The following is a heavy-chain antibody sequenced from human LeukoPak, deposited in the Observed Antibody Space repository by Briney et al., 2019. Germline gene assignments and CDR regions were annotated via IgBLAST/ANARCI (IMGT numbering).Heavy chain of an antibody. CDR1: GGSVSSGSYY. Sequence: SETLSLTCTVSGGSVSSGSYYWSWIRQPPGKGLEWIGYIYYSGSTNYNPSLKSRVTISVDTSKNQFSLKLSSVTAADSAVYYCARDRSPEHYYDSSHWDYYYGMDVWGQGTTVTVSS. D-gene: IGHD3-22*01. CDR3: ARDRSPEHYYDSSHWDYYYGMDV. CDR2: IYYSGST. J-gene: IGHJ6*02. V-gene: IGHV4-61*01.